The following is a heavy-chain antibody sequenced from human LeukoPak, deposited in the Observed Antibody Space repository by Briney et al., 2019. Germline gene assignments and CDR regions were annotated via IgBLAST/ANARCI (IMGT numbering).Heavy chain of an antibody. J-gene: IGHJ4*02. CDR3: AAGAGWLIDW. V-gene: IGHV3-7*01. CDR2: IEKDGSEI. D-gene: IGHD6-19*01. CDR1: GFTFSNYW. Sequence: GGSLRLSCAASGFTFSNYWMNWVRHAQRKGMEWVAIIEKDGSEILYVDSVKGRFTISRDNAKNSLYLQMNSLRAEDTAVYYCAAGAGWLIDWWGQGTLVTVSS.